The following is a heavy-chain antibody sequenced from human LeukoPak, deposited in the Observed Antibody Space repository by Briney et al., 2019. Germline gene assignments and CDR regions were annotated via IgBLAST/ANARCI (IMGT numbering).Heavy chain of an antibody. CDR2: IRCSGSTI. V-gene: IGHV3-11*04. J-gene: IGHJ3*02. CDR3: ARMARRIVGATGPDDAFDI. Sequence: GWCLRLSCPASRFTLSHYYMSWIRQAPGRGREWVSYIRCSGSTIYYADSVNGRFTISRDNAKNSLYLQMNSLRAEDTAVYYCARMARRIVGATGPDDAFDIRGQGTMVTVSS. CDR1: RFTLSHYY. D-gene: IGHD1-26*01.